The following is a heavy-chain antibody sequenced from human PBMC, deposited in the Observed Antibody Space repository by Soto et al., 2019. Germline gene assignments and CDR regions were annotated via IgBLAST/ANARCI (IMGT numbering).Heavy chain of an antibody. V-gene: IGHV3-23*01. D-gene: IGHD6-19*01. CDR2: ISGSGGST. CDR1: GFTFSSYA. Sequence: GGSLRLSCAASGFTFSSYAMRWVREAPGKGLEWVSAISGSGGSTYYADSVKGRFTISRDNSKNTLYLQMNSLRAEDTAVYYCAKAPYSSGWHQFDYWGQGTLVTVSS. CDR3: AKAPYSSGWHQFDY. J-gene: IGHJ4*02.